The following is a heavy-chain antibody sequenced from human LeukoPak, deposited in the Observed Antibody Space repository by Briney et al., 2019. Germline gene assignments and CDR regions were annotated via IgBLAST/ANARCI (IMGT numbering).Heavy chain of an antibody. CDR2: IYYSGGT. D-gene: IGHD5-12*01. CDR1: GGSISSYY. V-gene: IGHV4-59*01. CDR3: ARNYHSGSDLWYNWFDP. Sequence: SETLSLTCTVSGGSISSYYWSWIRQPPGKGLEWIGYIYYSGGTNYNPSLKSRVTISVDTSKNQFSLKLSSVTAADTAVYYCARNYHSGSDLWYNWFDPWGQGTLVTVSS. J-gene: IGHJ5*02.